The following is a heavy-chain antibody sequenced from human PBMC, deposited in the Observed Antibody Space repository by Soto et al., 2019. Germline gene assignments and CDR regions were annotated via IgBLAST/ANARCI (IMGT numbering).Heavy chain of an antibody. CDR1: GGSFSGYY. Sequence: SETLSLTCAVYGGSFSGYYWSWIRQPPGKGLEWIGEINHSGSTNYNPSLKSRVTISVDTSKNQFSLKLSSVTAADTAVYYCARPSFGYWGQGTLVTVSS. CDR3: ARPSFGY. J-gene: IGHJ4*02. V-gene: IGHV4-34*01. CDR2: INHSGST.